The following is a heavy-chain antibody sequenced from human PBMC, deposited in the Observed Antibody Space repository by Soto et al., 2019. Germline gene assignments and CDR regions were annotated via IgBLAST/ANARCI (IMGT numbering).Heavy chain of an antibody. CDR3: AREGTVTTGDY. D-gene: IGHD4-17*01. CDR1: GFTFSSYS. CDR2: ISSSSYI. Sequence: EVQLVESGGGLVKPGGSLRLSCAASGFTFSSYSMNWVRQAPGKGLEWVSSISSSSYIYYADSVKGRFTISRDNAKNSLYLQMNSLRAEDTAVYYCAREGTVTTGDYWGQGTLVTVSS. J-gene: IGHJ4*02. V-gene: IGHV3-21*01.